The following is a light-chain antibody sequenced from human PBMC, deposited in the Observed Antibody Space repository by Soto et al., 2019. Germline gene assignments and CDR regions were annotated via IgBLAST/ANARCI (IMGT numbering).Light chain of an antibody. CDR1: QSVSSY. V-gene: IGKV3-11*01. CDR2: DAS. Sequence: EIVLTQSPATLSLSPGERATLSCRASQSVSSYLAWYQQKPGQAPRLLIYDASNRATGIPGRFSGSGSGKDFTLTISSLEPEDFAVYYCQQRSSWPYTFGQGTKLEIK. CDR3: QQRSSWPYT. J-gene: IGKJ2*01.